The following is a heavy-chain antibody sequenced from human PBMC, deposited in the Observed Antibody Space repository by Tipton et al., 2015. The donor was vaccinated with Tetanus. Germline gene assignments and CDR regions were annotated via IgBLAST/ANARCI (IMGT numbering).Heavy chain of an antibody. CDR1: GGTFTSFA. V-gene: IGHV1-69*06. CDR3: ARGNRGSSWFL. J-gene: IGHJ4*02. Sequence: QSGPEVKKPGSSVKVSCKASGGTFTSFAISWVRQAPGQGLEWMGGIIPVFGTADYAQKFQGRLTITADKSTNTAYMELRNLRSDDTAVYYCARGNRGSSWFLWGQGTLVTVSS. D-gene: IGHD6-13*01. CDR2: IIPVFGTA.